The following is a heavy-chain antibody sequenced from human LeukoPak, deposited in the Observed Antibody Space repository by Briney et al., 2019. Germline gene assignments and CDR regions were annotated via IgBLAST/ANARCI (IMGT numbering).Heavy chain of an antibody. V-gene: IGHV4-38-2*02. Sequence: PSQTLSLACTVATYSISSAYYGAWIRQPPGKGLGCIGNIYHIGNTYYNPSLKGRVTLSVDTSENQFSLKLSSVTAADTAVYYCARAVKGAAEWFGGTYNYLDVWGKGTTVTVSS. CDR2: IYHIGNT. CDR3: ARAVKGAAEWFGGTYNYLDV. CDR1: TYSISSAYY. J-gene: IGHJ6*03. D-gene: IGHD3-10*01.